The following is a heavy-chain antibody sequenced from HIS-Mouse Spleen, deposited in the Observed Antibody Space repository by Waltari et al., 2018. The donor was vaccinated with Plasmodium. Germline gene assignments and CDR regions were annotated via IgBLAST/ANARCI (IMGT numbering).Heavy chain of an antibody. V-gene: IGHV3-15*01. J-gene: IGHJ3*02. Sequence: EVQLVEFGGGLVKPGGSLRLSCAASGFTFSNAWLSWFRQAPGKGLEWVGGIKSKTDGGTTDYAAPVKGRFTISRDDSKNTLYLQMNSLKTEDTAVYYCTTGLGAFDIWGQGTMVTVSS. CDR3: TTGLGAFDI. CDR2: IKSKTDGGTT. CDR1: GFTFSNAW.